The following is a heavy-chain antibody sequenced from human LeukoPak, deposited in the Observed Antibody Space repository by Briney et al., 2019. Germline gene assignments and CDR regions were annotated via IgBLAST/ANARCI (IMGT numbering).Heavy chain of an antibody. V-gene: IGHV1-2*02. CDR2: INPNSGGT. CDR3: ARVLYYYDSSRYPRPLESTPDELYYFDY. CDR1: GYTFTGYY. D-gene: IGHD3-22*01. J-gene: IGHJ4*02. Sequence: ASVKVSCKASGYTFTGYYMHWVRQAPGQGLEWMGWINPNSGGTNYAQKFQGRVTMTRDTSISTAYMDLSRLRSDDTAVYYCARVLYYYDSSRYPRPLESTPDELYYFDYWGQGTLVTVSS.